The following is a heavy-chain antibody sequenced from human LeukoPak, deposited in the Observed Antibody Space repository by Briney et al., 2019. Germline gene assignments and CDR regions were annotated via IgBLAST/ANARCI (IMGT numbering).Heavy chain of an antibody. CDR1: GYTLTSYD. Sequence: ASVKVSCKACGYTLTSYDINWVRQATGQGLEWMGWMNPNSGNTGYAQKFQGRVTMTRNTSISTAYTELSSLRSEDTAVYYCARSSVGSGWYGMGYWGQGTLVSVSS. J-gene: IGHJ4*02. D-gene: IGHD6-19*01. CDR3: ARSSVGSGWYGMGY. CDR2: MNPNSGNT. V-gene: IGHV1-8*01.